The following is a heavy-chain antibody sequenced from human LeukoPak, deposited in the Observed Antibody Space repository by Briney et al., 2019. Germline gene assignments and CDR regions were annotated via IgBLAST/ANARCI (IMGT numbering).Heavy chain of an antibody. Sequence: SETLSLTCTVSGGSISSYYWSWIRQPPGKGLEWIGYIYYSGSTNYNPSLKSRVTISLDTSKNHFSLNLSSVTAADTAVYYCARGAYYYYYMDVWGKGTTVTVSS. V-gene: IGHV4-59*01. J-gene: IGHJ6*03. CDR2: IYYSGST. CDR3: ARGAYYYYYMDV. CDR1: GGSISSYY.